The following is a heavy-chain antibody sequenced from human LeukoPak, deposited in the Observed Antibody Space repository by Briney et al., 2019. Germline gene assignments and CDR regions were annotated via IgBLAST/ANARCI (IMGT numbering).Heavy chain of an antibody. J-gene: IGHJ5*02. CDR3: ARYPYSTSSWSDP. CDR1: GLTVSSDY. D-gene: IGHD6-6*01. CDR2: IYSGGGT. V-gene: IGHV3-66*01. Sequence: GGSLRLSCAASGLTVSSDYMSWVRQAPGKGLEWVSVIYSGGGTYYADSVRGRFTISRDNSKNKLYLQLNSLRAEDTAVYYCARYPYSTSSWSDPWGQGTLVT.